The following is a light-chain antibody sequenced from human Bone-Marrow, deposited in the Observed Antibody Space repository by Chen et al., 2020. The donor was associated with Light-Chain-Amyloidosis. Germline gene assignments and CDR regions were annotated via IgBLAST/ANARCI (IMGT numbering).Light chain of an antibody. V-gene: IGLV3-25*03. J-gene: IGLJ3*02. CDR2: KDT. CDR1: ERPKQH. CDR3: QSADVTGSYGM. Sequence: SYDSTQPPSVSVSPGQPARTTCSGDERPKQHAYWYQQRPGQAPVLIIYKDTVRPSGIPERISGSGSGTIVTLTISGVQAEDEADYYCQSADVTGSYGMFGGGTKLTVL.